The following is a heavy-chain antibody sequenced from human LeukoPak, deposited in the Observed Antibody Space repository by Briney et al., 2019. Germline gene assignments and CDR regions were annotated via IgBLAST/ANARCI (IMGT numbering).Heavy chain of an antibody. Sequence: KSSETLSLTCAVYGGSFSGYYWSWIRQPPGKGLEWIGEINHSGGTNYNPSLKSRVTISVDTSKNQFSLKLSSVTAADTAVYYCARGSSGRRLFDYWGQGTLVTVSS. V-gene: IGHV4-34*01. CDR3: ARGSSGRRLFDY. CDR2: INHSGGT. D-gene: IGHD6-19*01. J-gene: IGHJ4*02. CDR1: GGSFSGYY.